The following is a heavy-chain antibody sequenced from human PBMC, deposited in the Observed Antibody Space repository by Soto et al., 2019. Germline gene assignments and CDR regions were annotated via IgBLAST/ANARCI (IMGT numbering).Heavy chain of an antibody. J-gene: IGHJ4*02. D-gene: IGHD6-19*01. CDR1: GVSITSTNW. V-gene: IGHV4-4*02. CDR2: IFHLGNT. CDR3: AKVSVAGTYRFDS. Sequence: SETLSLTCDVSGVSITSTNWWSWVRQPPGRGLEWIGEIFHLGNTNYNPSLKSRVTLSIDKSKNQFSLKVSSVTAADTAVYYCAKVSVAGTYRFDSWGQGTLVTVSS.